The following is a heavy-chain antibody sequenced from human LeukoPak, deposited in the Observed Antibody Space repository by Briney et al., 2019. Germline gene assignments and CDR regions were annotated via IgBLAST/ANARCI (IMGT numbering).Heavy chain of an antibody. D-gene: IGHD3-9*01. J-gene: IGHJ4*02. CDR3: AKWGDYDVLTGYYVSGY. V-gene: IGHV3-23*01. CDR1: GFTFSNYA. Sequence: GASLRLSCAASGFTFSNYAMSWVRQAPGKGLDWVSAITGSGGNTYYADSVKGRFTISRDNSKNTLYLQMNSLRAEDTAVYYCAKWGDYDVLTGYYVSGYWGQGALVTVSS. CDR2: ITGSGGNT.